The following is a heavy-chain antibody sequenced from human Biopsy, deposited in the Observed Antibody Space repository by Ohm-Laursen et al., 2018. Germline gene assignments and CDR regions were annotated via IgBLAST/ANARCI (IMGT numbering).Heavy chain of an antibody. D-gene: IGHD3-9*01. Sequence: PSETLSLTCSVSCASVKTSGYFWAWIRQRPGKGLEWIGYISYNERTHYNPSLTSRLAISFDTSNNRISLQLRSVSVADTAVYYCVREPKTGTAEAWYFDLWGRGSPVTVPS. CDR2: ISYNERT. CDR1: CASVKTSGYF. CDR3: VREPKTGTAEAWYFDL. J-gene: IGHJ2*01. V-gene: IGHV4-31*03.